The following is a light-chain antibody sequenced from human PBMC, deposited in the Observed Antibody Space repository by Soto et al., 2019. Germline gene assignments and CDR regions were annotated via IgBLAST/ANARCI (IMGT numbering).Light chain of an antibody. CDR1: QTISNW. CDR2: DVS. Sequence: DIQMTQSPSTLSASVGDRVTITCRASQTISNWLAWYQQKPGKAPKLLIYDVSSLESGVPSRFRGSGSGTELALSIGRLQTHELAPSICLPYQLFGTCGEGTKVDIK. V-gene: IGKV1-5*01. CDR3: LPYQLFGT. J-gene: IGKJ1*01.